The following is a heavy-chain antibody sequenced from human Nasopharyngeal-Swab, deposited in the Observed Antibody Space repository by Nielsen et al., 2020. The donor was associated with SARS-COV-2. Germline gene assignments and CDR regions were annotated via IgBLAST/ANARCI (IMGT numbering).Heavy chain of an antibody. CDR1: GGSLSSDNYF. J-gene: IGHJ3*01. D-gene: IGHD3-16*02. CDR2: IHYTGKT. Sequence: SETLSLTCTVSGGSLSSDNYFWSWIRQRPGKGLEWIGYIHYTGKTYYNPSLESRLTISLDTSRNQFSLMLRSVTAADTAVYYCAREVINQAVSDAFDFWGQGTMVTVSS. V-gene: IGHV4-31*03. CDR3: AREVINQAVSDAFDF.